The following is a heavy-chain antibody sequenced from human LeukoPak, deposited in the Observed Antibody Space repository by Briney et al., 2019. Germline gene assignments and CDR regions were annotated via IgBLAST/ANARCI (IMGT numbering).Heavy chain of an antibody. CDR1: GFTFSSYS. CDR3: AKVDDQIVGATPDY. CDR2: ISSSSSYI. V-gene: IGHV3-21*04. Sequence: GGSLRLSCAASGFTFSSYSMNWVRQAPGKGLEWVSSISSSSSYIYYADSVKGRFTISRDNSKNTLYLQMNSLRAEDTAVYYCAKVDDQIVGATPDYWGQGTLVTVSS. J-gene: IGHJ4*02. D-gene: IGHD1-26*01.